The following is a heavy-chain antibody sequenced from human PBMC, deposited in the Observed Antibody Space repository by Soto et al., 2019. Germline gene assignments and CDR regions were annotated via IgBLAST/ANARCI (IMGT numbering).Heavy chain of an antibody. J-gene: IGHJ5*02. Sequence: PGGSLRLSCAASGFTFSNAWMSWVRQAPGKGLEWVGRIKSKTDGGTTDYAAPVKGRFTISRDDSKNTLYLQMNSLKTEDTAVYYCTTGEEVDIVVVPAGLDPWGQGTLVTVSS. CDR2: IKSKTDGGTT. V-gene: IGHV3-15*01. CDR3: TTGEEVDIVVVPAGLDP. CDR1: GFTFSNAW. D-gene: IGHD2-2*01.